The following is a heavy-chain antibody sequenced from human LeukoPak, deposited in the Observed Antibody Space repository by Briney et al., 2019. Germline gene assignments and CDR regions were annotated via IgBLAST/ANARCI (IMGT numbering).Heavy chain of an antibody. D-gene: IGHD6-19*01. V-gene: IGHV4-31*03. CDR1: GGSISSGGYY. CDR3: ANLNRNLYSSSWSHLGYSSGWKEGGYFDY. J-gene: IGHJ4*02. CDR2: IYYSGST. Sequence: SQTLSLTCTVSGGSISSGGYYWSWIRQHPGKGLEWIGYIYYSGSTYYNPSLKSRVTISVDTSKNQFSLKLSSVTAADTAVYYCANLNRNLYSSSWSHLGYSSGWKEGGYFDYWGQGTLVTVSS.